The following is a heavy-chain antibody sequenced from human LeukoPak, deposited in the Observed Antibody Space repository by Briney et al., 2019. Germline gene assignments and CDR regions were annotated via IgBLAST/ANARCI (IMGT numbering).Heavy chain of an antibody. D-gene: IGHD3-9*01. CDR2: IYPGDSDT. V-gene: IGHV5-51*01. CDR1: GYSFSSYW. CDR3: ARFETYGLDV. Sequence: GESLKISCKGSGYSFSSYWIAWVRQTPGKGLEWMGIIYPGDSDTRYSPSLQGQVTVSADKSIGTAYLQWSSLRASDTAMYYCARFETYGLDVWGQGTTVTVSS. J-gene: IGHJ6*02.